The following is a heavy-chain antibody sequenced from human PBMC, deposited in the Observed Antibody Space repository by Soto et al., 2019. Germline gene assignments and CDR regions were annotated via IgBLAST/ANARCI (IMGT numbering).Heavy chain of an antibody. J-gene: IGHJ5*02. CDR3: ARGLFVYDILTGSRTGNWFDP. D-gene: IGHD3-9*01. V-gene: IGHV1-8*01. Sequence: ASVKVSCKASGYTFTSYDINWVRQATGQGLEWMGWMNPDSGNTGYAQKFQGRVTMTRNTSISTAYMELSSLRSEDTAVYYCARGLFVYDILTGSRTGNWFDPWG. CDR2: MNPDSGNT. CDR1: GYTFTSYD.